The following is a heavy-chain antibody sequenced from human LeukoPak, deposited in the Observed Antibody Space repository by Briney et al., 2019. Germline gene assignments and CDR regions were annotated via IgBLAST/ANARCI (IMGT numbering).Heavy chain of an antibody. CDR3: AKGMIVMAFDI. CDR2: ISWNSGNI. CDR1: GYTLTELS. J-gene: IGHJ3*02. V-gene: IGHV3-9*01. D-gene: IGHD3-22*01. Sequence: SCKVSGYTLTELSMHWVRQAPGKGLEWVSGISWNSGNIGYADSVKGRFTISGDNAKNSLYLQMNSLRPEDTALYYCAKGMIVMAFDIWGPGTMVTVSS.